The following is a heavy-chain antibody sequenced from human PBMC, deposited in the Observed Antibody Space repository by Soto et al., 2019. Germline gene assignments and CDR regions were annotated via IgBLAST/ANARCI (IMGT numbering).Heavy chain of an antibody. Sequence: SETLSLTCAVYGGSFSGYYWSWIRQPPGKGLEWIGEINHSGSTNYNPSLKSRVTISVDTSKNQFSLKLGSVTAADTAVYYCARGKGTIFGVVIFYYYGMDVWGQGTTVTVSS. J-gene: IGHJ6*02. CDR2: INHSGST. V-gene: IGHV4-34*01. CDR3: ARGKGTIFGVVIFYYYGMDV. D-gene: IGHD3-3*01. CDR1: GGSFSGYY.